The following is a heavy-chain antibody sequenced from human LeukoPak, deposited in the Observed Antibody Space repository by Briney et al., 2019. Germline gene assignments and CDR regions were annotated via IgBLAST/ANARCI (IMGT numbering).Heavy chain of an antibody. J-gene: IGHJ4*02. CDR3: TTAELRYFDWLLPDFDY. CDR2: IKSKTDGGTT. D-gene: IGHD3-9*01. Sequence: GGSLRLSCTPSGFTFVDAWMSWVRQAPGKGLEWVGRIKSKTDGGTTDYAAPVKGRFTISRDDSKNTLYLQMNSLKTEDTAVYYCTTAELRYFDWLLPDFDYWGQGTLVTVSS. V-gene: IGHV3-15*01. CDR1: GFTFVDAW.